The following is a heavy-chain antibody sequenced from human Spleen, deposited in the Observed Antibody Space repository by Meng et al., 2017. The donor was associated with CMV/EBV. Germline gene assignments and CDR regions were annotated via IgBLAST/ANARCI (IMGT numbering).Heavy chain of an antibody. D-gene: IGHD6-6*01. Sequence: LKQAAPGVVKPSETLSLTCTVAGGSISSSSYYWCWIRQPPGKGLEWIGSIYYSGSTYYNPSLKSRVTISVDTSKNQFSLKLSSVTAADTAVYYCARLSMAELDYWGQGTLVTVSS. CDR2: IYYSGST. J-gene: IGHJ4*02. CDR1: GGSISSSSYY. V-gene: IGHV4-39*07. CDR3: ARLSMAELDY.